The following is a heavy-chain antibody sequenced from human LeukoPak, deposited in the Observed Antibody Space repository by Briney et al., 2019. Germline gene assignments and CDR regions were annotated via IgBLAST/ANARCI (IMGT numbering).Heavy chain of an antibody. D-gene: IGHD3-9*01. V-gene: IGHV4-34*01. Sequence: SETLSLTCAVYGGSFSGYYWSWIRQPPGKGLEWIWEINHSGGTNYNPSLKSRVTISVDTSKNQFSLKLSSVTAADTAVYYCARLTRGGILTGYSRHFDYWGQGTLVTVSS. J-gene: IGHJ4*02. CDR1: GGSFSGYY. CDR3: ARLTRGGILTGYSRHFDY. CDR2: INHSGGT.